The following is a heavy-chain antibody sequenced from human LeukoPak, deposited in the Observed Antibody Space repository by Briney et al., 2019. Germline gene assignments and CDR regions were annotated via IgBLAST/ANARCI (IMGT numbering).Heavy chain of an antibody. J-gene: IGHJ4*01. CDR1: GFSFNNYA. CDR3: ARDSKVGARYYFDY. CDR2: INASGGNT. V-gene: IGHV3-23*01. D-gene: IGHD3-9*01. Sequence: GGSLRLSCGGSGFSFNNYAMSWVRQAPGKGLEWVSDINASGGNTYYADSVKGRFTVSRDISKNTVYLQMSSLRAGDTAVYYCARDSKVGARYYFDYWGHGALVTVSS.